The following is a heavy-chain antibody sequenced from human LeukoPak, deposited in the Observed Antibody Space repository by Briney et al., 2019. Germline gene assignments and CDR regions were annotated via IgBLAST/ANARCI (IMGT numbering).Heavy chain of an antibody. Sequence: GGSLRLSCAASGFTFSSYGMHWVRQAPGKGLEGVAFIRYDGSNKYYADSVKGRFTISRDKSKNTRYMQMNSLRAEDTAVYNCANRGGWETAMVNDYCGEGTLVTVSS. V-gene: IGHV3-30*02. CDR2: IRYDGSNK. D-gene: IGHD5-18*01. CDR1: GFTFSSYG. CDR3: ANRGGWETAMVNDY. J-gene: IGHJ4*02.